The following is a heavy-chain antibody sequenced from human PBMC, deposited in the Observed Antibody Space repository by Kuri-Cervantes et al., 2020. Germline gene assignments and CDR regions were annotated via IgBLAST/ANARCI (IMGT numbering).Heavy chain of an antibody. V-gene: IGHV5-51*01. J-gene: IGHJ3*02. CDR1: GYSFTSYW. CDR3: ARRSLVGATRDAFDI. D-gene: IGHD1-26*01. Sequence: GESLKISCKGSGYSFTSYWIGWVRQMPGKGLEWGGIIYPGTSDTRYSPSFQGQVTISADKSISTAYLQWSSLKASDTAMYYCARRSLVGATRDAFDIWGQGTMVTVSS. CDR2: IYPGTSDT.